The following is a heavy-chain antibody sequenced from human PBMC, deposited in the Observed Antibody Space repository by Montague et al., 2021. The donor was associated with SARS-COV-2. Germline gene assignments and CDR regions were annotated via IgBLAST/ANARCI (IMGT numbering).Heavy chain of an antibody. CDR1: GGSISSSSYY. CDR3: AIEDAGDWYFDL. CDR2: IYYSGTT. D-gene: IGHD1-1*01. Sequence: SETLSLTCTVSGGSISSSSYYWGWIRQPPGKGPEWIGSIYYSGTTFYNPSLRSRVTVSVDTSKNQFSLRLSSVTAADSAVFFCAIEDAGDWYFDLWGRGTLVTVSS. V-gene: IGHV4-39*02. J-gene: IGHJ2*01.